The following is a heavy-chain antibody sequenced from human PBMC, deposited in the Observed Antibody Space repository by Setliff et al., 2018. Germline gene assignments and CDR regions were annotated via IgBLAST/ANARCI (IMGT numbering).Heavy chain of an antibody. V-gene: IGHV5-51*01. CDR2: IYPGDSDT. CDR1: GYTFTNYW. Sequence: PGESLKISCKASGYTFTNYWIGWVRQMPGKGLEWMGIIYPGDSDTRYSPSFQGQVIISVDKSISTAYLQWSSLKASDTAIYYCAKTYNWNSYDTFDLWGQGTMVTVSS. CDR3: AKTYNWNSYDTFDL. J-gene: IGHJ3*01. D-gene: IGHD1-7*01.